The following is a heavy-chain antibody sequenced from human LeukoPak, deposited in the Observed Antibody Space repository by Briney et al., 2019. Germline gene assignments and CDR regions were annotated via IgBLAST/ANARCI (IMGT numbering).Heavy chain of an antibody. CDR3: ARRYCSITNCYAFDY. D-gene: IGHD2-2*01. Sequence: GGSLRLSCAASGFTFNIYSMNWVRLAPGKGLEWVSSITSNSSYIYYADSVKGRFTISRDNAENSLYLQMNSLRAEDTAVYYCARRYCSITNCYAFDYWGQGTQVTVSS. J-gene: IGHJ4*02. CDR1: GFTFNIYS. V-gene: IGHV3-21*01. CDR2: ITSNSSYI.